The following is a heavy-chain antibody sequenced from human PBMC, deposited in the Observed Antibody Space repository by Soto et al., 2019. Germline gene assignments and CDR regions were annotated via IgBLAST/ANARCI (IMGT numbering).Heavy chain of an antibody. CDR3: VRGGGGGQFDY. V-gene: IGHV3-11*06. Sequence: QIKLVESGGGLVKPGGSLRLSCAASGFTFSDFYMTWVRQAPGKGLEWLSYISINSNHKEYGDSVKGRHTISRDNAKNSLYLQMNGLRADDTAVYYCVRGGGGGQFDYWGQGTLVTVSS. J-gene: IGHJ4*02. CDR1: GFTFSDFY. D-gene: IGHD2-21*01. CDR2: ISINSNHK.